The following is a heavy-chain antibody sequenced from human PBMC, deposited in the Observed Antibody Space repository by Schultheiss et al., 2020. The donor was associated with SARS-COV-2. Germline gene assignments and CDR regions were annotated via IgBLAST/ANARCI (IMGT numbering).Heavy chain of an antibody. D-gene: IGHD4-17*01. Sequence: SETLSLTCTVSGGSISSYYWSWIRQPPGKGLEWIGYIYYSGSTNYNPSLKSRVTMSVDTSKNQFSLKLSSVTAADTAVYYCARGYGALSMGKDVWGQGTTVTVSS. J-gene: IGHJ6*02. CDR3: ARGYGALSMGKDV. V-gene: IGHV4-59*12. CDR1: GGSISSYY. CDR2: IYYSGST.